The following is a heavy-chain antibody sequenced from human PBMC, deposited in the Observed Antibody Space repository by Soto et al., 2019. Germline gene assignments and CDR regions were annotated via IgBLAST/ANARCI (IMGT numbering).Heavy chain of an antibody. D-gene: IGHD3-9*01. CDR3: ARGPANYDILTGYHNPPLFDY. CDR1: GGSISSYY. V-gene: IGHV4-59*01. J-gene: IGHJ4*02. Sequence: SETLSLTCTVSGGSISSYYWSWIRQPPGKGLEWIGYIYYSGSTNYNPSLKSRVTISVDTSKNQFSLKLSSVTAADTAVYYCARGPANYDILTGYHNPPLFDYWGQGTLVTXSS. CDR2: IYYSGST.